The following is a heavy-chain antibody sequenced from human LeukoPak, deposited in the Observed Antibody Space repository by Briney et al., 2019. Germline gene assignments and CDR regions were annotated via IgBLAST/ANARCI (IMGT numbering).Heavy chain of an antibody. CDR1: GDSISSSNW. CDR2: IYHSGST. D-gene: IGHD3-22*01. Sequence: PSGTLSLTCGVSGDSISSSNWWTWVRPPPGKGLEWIGEIYHSGSTNYNPSLKSRVTISVDKSKNQFSLILRSVTAADTAVYYCATLGFCYVFTLDCWGQGTLVTVSS. V-gene: IGHV4-4*02. CDR3: ATLGFCYVFTLDC. J-gene: IGHJ4*02.